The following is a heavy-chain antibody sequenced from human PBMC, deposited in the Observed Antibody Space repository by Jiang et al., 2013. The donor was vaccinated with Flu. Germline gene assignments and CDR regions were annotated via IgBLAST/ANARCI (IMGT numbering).Heavy chain of an antibody. Sequence: RLSCGASGFTFSSYVMSWVRQAPGKGLEWVSGISASGDSTYYADSVKGRLTISRDNSKNTLYLQMNSLRAEDTAVYYCAKSRIGVAPGGVDSWGQGTLVTVSS. J-gene: IGHJ4*02. D-gene: IGHD6-19*01. CDR1: GFTFSSYV. CDR3: AKSRIGVAPGGVDS. CDR2: ISASGDST. V-gene: IGHV3-23*01.